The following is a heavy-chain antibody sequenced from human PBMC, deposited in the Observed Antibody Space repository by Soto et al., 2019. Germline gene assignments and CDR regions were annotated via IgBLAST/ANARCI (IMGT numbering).Heavy chain of an antibody. Sequence: ASVKVSCKASGYTFTSYGISWVRQAPGQGLEWMGLISAYNGNTNYAQKLQGRVTMTTDTSTSTAYMELRSLRSDDTAVYYCARDENSMDYDRSCSGYWRQGTLVTVSS. V-gene: IGHV1-18*01. CDR1: GYTFTSYG. D-gene: IGHD3-22*01. CDR3: ARDENSMDYDRSCSGY. J-gene: IGHJ4*02. CDR2: ISAYNGNT.